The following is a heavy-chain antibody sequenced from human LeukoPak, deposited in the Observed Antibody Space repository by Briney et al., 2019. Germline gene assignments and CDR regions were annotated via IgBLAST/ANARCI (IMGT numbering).Heavy chain of an antibody. CDR2: MNPNSGNT. J-gene: IGHJ4*02. CDR3: VRGLTVTTRLAGY. D-gene: IGHD4-17*01. CDR1: GYTFTSYD. V-gene: IGHV1-8*01. Sequence: GASVKVSCKASGYTFTSYDINWVRQATGQGLEWMGWMNPNSGNTDYAQKFQGRVTMTRNTSISTAYMELSSLRSEDTAMYYCVRGLTVTTRLAGYWGQGTLVTVSS.